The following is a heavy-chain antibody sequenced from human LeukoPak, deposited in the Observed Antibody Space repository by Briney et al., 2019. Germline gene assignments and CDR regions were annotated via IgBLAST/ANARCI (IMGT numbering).Heavy chain of an antibody. Sequence: SETLSLTCTVSGGSISSYYWSWVRQPAGKGLEWIGRIYTSGSTNYNPSLKSRATMSVDTSKNQFSLKLSSVTAADTAVYYCAREYDFWSGYYTDWGQGTLVTVSS. V-gene: IGHV4-4*07. CDR2: IYTSGST. CDR3: AREYDFWSGYYTD. D-gene: IGHD3-3*01. CDR1: GGSISSYY. J-gene: IGHJ4*02.